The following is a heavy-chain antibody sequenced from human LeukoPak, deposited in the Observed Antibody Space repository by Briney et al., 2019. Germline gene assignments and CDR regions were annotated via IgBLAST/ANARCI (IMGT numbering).Heavy chain of an antibody. CDR2: IYLGDSDT. CDR3: ARPRIAAAGNVYYMDV. J-gene: IGHJ6*03. CDR1: GYSFTSYW. V-gene: IGHV5-51*01. D-gene: IGHD6-13*01. Sequence: GESLKISCKGSGYSFTSYWIGWVRQMPGKGLEWMGIIYLGDSDTRYSPSFQGPVTISADKSISTAYLQWSSLRASDTAMYYCARPRIAAAGNVYYMDVWGKGTTVTVSS.